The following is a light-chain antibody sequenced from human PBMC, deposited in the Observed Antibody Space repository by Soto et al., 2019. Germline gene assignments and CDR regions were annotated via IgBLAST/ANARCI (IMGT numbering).Light chain of an antibody. Sequence: EIVLTQSPGILSLSPGERASLSCGASQSISSSFLAWYQQKPGQAPRLLIYGASSRATGIPDRFSGTGSETDFHPKISRMETADFAVYYCQQYDNSPITFGQGTRLEIK. V-gene: IGKV3-20*01. CDR3: QQYDNSPIT. J-gene: IGKJ5*01. CDR1: QSISSSF. CDR2: GAS.